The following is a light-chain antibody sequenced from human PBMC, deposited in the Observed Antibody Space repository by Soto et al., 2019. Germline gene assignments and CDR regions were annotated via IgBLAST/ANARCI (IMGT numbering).Light chain of an antibody. J-gene: IGKJ1*01. CDR1: QGISNV. Sequence: DIQMTQSPSSLSASVGDRVTITCRASQGISNVLAWYQQKPGQVPKLLIYAASTLQSGVPSRFSGSGSGTDFTLTITSLQPEAVATYYCQEYKSAPWTFGQGPKVDIK. CDR3: QEYKSAPWT. V-gene: IGKV1-27*01. CDR2: AAS.